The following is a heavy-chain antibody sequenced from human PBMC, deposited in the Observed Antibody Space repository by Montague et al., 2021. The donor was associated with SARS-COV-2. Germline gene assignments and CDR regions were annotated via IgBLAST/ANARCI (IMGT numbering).Heavy chain of an antibody. D-gene: IGHD3-10*01. V-gene: IGHV2-5*02. CDR2: IYWGDDK. J-gene: IGHJ4*02. Sequence: PALVKPTQTLTLTCTFSGFSLSTSGVGVGWIRQPPGKALEWLALIYWGDDKRYSPSLKSRLTITKDTSKNQVVLTMTNMDPVDTATYYCAHRRQPALLWFGEHTWEYFDYWGQGTLVTVSS. CDR3: AHRRQPALLWFGEHTWEYFDY. CDR1: GFSLSTSGVG.